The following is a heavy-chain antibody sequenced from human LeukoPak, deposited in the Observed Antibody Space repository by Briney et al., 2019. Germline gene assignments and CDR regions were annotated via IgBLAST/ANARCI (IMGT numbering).Heavy chain of an antibody. D-gene: IGHD6-19*01. CDR1: GFTVSSNY. J-gene: IGHJ4*02. CDR2: ISGSGGST. Sequence: PGGSLRLSCAASGFTVSSNYMSWVRQAPGKGLEWVSAISGSGGSTYYADSVKGRFTISRDNSKNTLYLQMNSLRAEDTAVYYCAKEPGYSSGWYGVDYWGQGTLVTVSS. V-gene: IGHV3-23*01. CDR3: AKEPGYSSGWYGVDY.